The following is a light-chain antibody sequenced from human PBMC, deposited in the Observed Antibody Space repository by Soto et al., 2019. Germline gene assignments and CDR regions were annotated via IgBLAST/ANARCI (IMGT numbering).Light chain of an antibody. J-gene: IGKJ4*01. CDR1: EDIRFY. Sequence: DIQMTQSPSSLSASVGDRVTITCHANEDIRFYLNWYQQKPGKAPKLLISDASNWETGVPSRFSGSGSGTDFSFTISSLQPDDAATYFCQQSDNLPLTFGGGTKVEI. CDR2: DAS. V-gene: IGKV1-33*01. CDR3: QQSDNLPLT.